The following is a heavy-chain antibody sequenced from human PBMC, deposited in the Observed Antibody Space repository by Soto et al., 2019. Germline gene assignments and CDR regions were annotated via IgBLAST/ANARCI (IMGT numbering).Heavy chain of an antibody. Sequence: EASVKVSCKASGYTFTSYGISWVRQAPGQGLEWLGRINPKSGGTSTAQKFQGWVTMTTDTSISTASMELTRLTSDDTAIYYCARGDSTDCSNGVCSFFYNHNMDVWGQGTTVTVSS. D-gene: IGHD2-8*01. CDR1: GYTFTSYG. V-gene: IGHV1-2*04. J-gene: IGHJ6*02. CDR3: ARGDSTDCSNGVCSFFYNHNMDV. CDR2: INPKSGGT.